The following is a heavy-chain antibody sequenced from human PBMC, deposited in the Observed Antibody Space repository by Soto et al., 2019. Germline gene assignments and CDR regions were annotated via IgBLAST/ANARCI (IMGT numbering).Heavy chain of an antibody. Sequence: SETLSLTCTVSGGSISSSSYYWGWIRQPPGKGLEWIGSIYYRGSTYYNPSLKSRVTISVDTSKNQFSLKLSSVTAADTAVYCCARPILTGDAFDIWGQGTMVTVSS. D-gene: IGHD3-9*01. CDR3: ARPILTGDAFDI. CDR2: IYYRGST. CDR1: GGSISSSSYY. J-gene: IGHJ3*02. V-gene: IGHV4-39*01.